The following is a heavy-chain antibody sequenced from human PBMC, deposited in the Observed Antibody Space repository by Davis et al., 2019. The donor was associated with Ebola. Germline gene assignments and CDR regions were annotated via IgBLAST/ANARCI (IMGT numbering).Heavy chain of an antibody. Sequence: MPSETLSLTCTVSGGSISSSSYHWGWIRQSPGKGLEWIGSIYYSGSTYYNPSLKSRVTISIDTSKNQFSLKLSSVTAADTAVYYCARGARPGYSYGLYYYYYGMDVWGQGTTVTVSS. V-gene: IGHV4-39*01. CDR2: IYYSGST. J-gene: IGHJ6*02. D-gene: IGHD5-18*01. CDR3: ARGARPGYSYGLYYYYYGMDV. CDR1: GGSISSSSYH.